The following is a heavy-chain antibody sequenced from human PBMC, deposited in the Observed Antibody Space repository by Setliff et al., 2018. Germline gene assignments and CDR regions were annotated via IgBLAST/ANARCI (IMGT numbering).Heavy chain of an antibody. J-gene: IGHJ5*02. CDR2: INPNSGGA. D-gene: IGHD3-10*01. CDR1: GYTFTGYY. V-gene: IGHV1-2*02. Sequence: ASVKVSCKASGYTFTGYYMHWVRQAPGQGLEWMGWINPNSGGANYAQKFQGRVTMTRDTSISTGYMELSRLRSDDTAVYYCARVDYYGSGNYYDPWGQGTRVTVSS. CDR3: ARVDYYGSGNYYDP.